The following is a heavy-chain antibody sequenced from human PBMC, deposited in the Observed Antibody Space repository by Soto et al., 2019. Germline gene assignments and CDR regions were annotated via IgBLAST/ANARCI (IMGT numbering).Heavy chain of an antibody. J-gene: IGHJ6*02. D-gene: IGHD3-10*01. CDR2: IYWTDAK. CDR1: GFSLSTSGMG. V-gene: IGHV2-5*01. Sequence: HITLKESGPPLVKPTQTLTLTCTFSGFSLSTSGMGVAWIRQPPEKALEWLAVIYWTDAKPSSPSLKSRLTITKDTSKNQVVLTMTDMDPVDTATYYCAHRKSSYYGSENTYYYGMDVWGQGTTVTVSS. CDR3: AHRKSSYYGSENTYYYGMDV.